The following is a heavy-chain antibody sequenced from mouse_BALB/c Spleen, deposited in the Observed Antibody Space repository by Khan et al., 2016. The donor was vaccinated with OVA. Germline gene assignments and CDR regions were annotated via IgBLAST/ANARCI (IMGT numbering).Heavy chain of an antibody. Sequence: EVQLQQSGPEVVKPGASVKMSCKASGYTFTSYVMHWVKQKPGQGLEWIGYIYPFNDATKFNEKFNGKATLTSDKSSSTAYIELSSLTSEDSAVYYWSPVVSYYVSFVYWGQGTLVTVSA. D-gene: IGHD1-1*01. V-gene: IGHV1S136*01. CDR1: GYTFTSYV. CDR3: SPVVSYYVSFVY. CDR2: IYPFNDAT. J-gene: IGHJ3*01.